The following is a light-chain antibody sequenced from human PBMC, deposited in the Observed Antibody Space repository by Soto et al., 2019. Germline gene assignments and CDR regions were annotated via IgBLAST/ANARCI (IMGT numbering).Light chain of an antibody. Sequence: QSALTQPASVSGYPGQSITISCTGTNSDVGGYTYVSWDQQHPGKAPKIMIYDVSNRPSGVSNRFSGSKSGNTASLTISGLQSEGEADYNCSLYTSSSTVVFGGGTQLTA. J-gene: IGLJ7*02. CDR2: DVS. CDR3: SLYTSSSTVV. V-gene: IGLV2-14*01. CDR1: NSDVGGYTY.